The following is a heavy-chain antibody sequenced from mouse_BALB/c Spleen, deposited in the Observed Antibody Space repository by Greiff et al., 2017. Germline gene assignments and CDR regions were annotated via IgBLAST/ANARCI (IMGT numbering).Heavy chain of an antibody. J-gene: IGHJ1*01. Sequence: VQLQQPGAELVMPGASVKMSCKASGYTFTDYWMHWVKQRPGQGLEWIGAIDTSDSYTSYNQKFKGKATLTVDESSSTAYMQLSSLTSEDSAVYYCARSPSYWYFDVWGAGTTVTVSA. CDR1: GYTFTDYW. V-gene: IGHV1-69*01. CDR3: ARSPSYWYFDV. CDR2: IDTSDSYT.